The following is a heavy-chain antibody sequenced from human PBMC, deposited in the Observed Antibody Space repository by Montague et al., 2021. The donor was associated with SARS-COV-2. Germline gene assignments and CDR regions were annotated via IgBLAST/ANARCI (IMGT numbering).Heavy chain of an antibody. CDR1: GESFSGHY. J-gene: IGHJ6*03. Sequence: SETLSLTCAVYGESFSGHYWTWIRQPPGKGLEWIGEIYYTGSTNYNPSLKSRVTISVDTSKNQFSLKLRSVTAADTAVYYCARGRIELSMIVVVMTGASYYMDVWGKGTTVTVPS. D-gene: IGHD3-22*01. CDR3: ARGRIELSMIVVVMTGASYYMDV. CDR2: IYYTGST. V-gene: IGHV4-34*01.